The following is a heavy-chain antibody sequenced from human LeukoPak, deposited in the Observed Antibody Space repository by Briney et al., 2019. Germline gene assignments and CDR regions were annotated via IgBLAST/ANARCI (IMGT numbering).Heavy chain of an antibody. CDR2: IYTSGST. J-gene: IGHJ5*02. Sequence: SETLSLTCTVSGGSISSYYWSWIRQPAGKGLEWIGRIYTSGSTNYNPSLKSRVTMSVDTSKNQFSLKLSSVTAADTAVYYCARDGTVDSRGWYRGWFNPWGQGTLVTVSS. V-gene: IGHV4-4*07. CDR3: ARDGTVDSRGWYRGWFNP. D-gene: IGHD6-19*01. CDR1: GGSISSYY.